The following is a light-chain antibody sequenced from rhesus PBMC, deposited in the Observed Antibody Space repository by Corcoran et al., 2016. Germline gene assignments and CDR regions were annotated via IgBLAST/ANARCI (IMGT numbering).Light chain of an antibody. CDR2: RTS. J-gene: IGKJ1*01. CDR1: QGMNDW. CDR3: QQHASSPWT. Sequence: DIRMTQSPSSLSASVGDRVIITCRASQGMNDWLAWSQQKPGKAPIFLIYRTSNLETGVPSRVSGSGCVTNCTLTIRSLQPEDSATDYCQQHASSPWTFGQGTKVEI. V-gene: IGKV1-69*01.